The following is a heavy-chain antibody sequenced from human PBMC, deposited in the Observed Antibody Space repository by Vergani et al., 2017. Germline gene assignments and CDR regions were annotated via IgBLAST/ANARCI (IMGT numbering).Heavy chain of an antibody. D-gene: IGHD5-12*01. CDR3: AREELRFSRTLDS. CDR1: GASISSGDSY. V-gene: IGHV4-30-4*08. J-gene: IGHJ4*02. Sequence: QVQLQESGPGVVKPSQTLSLTCSVSGASISSGDSYWSWIRQTPGKGLEWIGYLAHTGASYYNPSLRSRLSISLDTSRNQCSLKLTSVTAEDTAVYFCAREELRFSRTLDSWGQGTQVTVSS. CDR2: LAHTGAS.